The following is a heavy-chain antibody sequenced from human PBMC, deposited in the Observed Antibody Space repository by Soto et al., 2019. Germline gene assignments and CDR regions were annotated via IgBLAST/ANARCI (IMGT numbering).Heavy chain of an antibody. CDR1: GFSFSTYT. D-gene: IGHD3-16*01. Sequence: EVLLVESGGGLVKPGGSLRLSCAASGFSFSTYTMSWVRQAPGRGLQWVASISRTGGYIVYTDSVKGRFTISRDNAKNSVFLQMDNLRDVDTAIDYCRREEYEDWGQGTLVTVSS. V-gene: IGHV3-21*02. J-gene: IGHJ4*02. CDR2: ISRTGGYI. CDR3: RREEYED.